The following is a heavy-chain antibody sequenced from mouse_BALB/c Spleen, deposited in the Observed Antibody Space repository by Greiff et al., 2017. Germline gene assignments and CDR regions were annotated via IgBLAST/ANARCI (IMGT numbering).Heavy chain of an antibody. CDR2: IYPYNGGT. Sequence: DVKLEESGPELVKPGASVKISCKASGYTFTDYNMHWVKQSHGKSLEWIGYIYPYNGGTGYNQKFKSKATLTVDNSSSTAYMALRSLTSEDSAVYYCARGGYDAWFAYWGQGTLVTVSA. J-gene: IGHJ3*01. CDR1: GYTFTDYN. CDR3: ARGGYDAWFAY. D-gene: IGHD2-2*01. V-gene: IGHV1S29*02.